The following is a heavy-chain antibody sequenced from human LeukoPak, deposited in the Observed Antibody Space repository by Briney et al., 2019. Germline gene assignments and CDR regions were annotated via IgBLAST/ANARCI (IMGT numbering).Heavy chain of an antibody. CDR2: INHSGST. Sequence: SETLSLTCAVYGGSFSGYYWSWIRQPPGKGLEWIGEINHSGSTNYNPSLKSRVTISVDTSKNQFSLKLSSVTAADTAVYYCARGGDGVYGVKNFDYWGQGTLVTVSS. J-gene: IGHJ4*02. CDR1: GGSFSGYY. V-gene: IGHV4-34*01. D-gene: IGHD5/OR15-5a*01. CDR3: ARGGDGVYGVKNFDY.